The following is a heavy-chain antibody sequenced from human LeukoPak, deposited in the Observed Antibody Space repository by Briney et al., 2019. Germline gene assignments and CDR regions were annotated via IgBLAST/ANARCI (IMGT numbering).Heavy chain of an antibody. CDR3: AKAHSGSYPGAFDI. D-gene: IGHD1-26*01. CDR1: RFTFSSYA. J-gene: IGHJ3*02. V-gene: IGHV3-23*01. CDR2: ISGSGGST. Sequence: GGSLRLSCAASRFTFSSYAMSWVRQAPGKGLEWVSAISGSGGSTYYADSVEGRFTISRANYNNTLYLQMNRLRAGDTAVYCCAKAHSGSYPGAFDIWGQGTMVTVSS.